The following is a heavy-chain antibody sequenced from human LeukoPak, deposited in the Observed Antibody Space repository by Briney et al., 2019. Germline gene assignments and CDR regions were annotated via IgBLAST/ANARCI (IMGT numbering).Heavy chain of an antibody. V-gene: IGHV1-69*13. CDR3: AREPHYGSGSYFFY. Sequence: SVKVSCKASGGTFSSYAISWGRQAPGQGLEWMGGIIPIFGTANYAQKFQGRVTITADESTSTAYMELSSLRSEDTAVYYCAREPHYGSGSYFFYWGQGTLVTVSS. CDR1: GGTFSSYA. J-gene: IGHJ4*02. D-gene: IGHD3-10*01. CDR2: IIPIFGTA.